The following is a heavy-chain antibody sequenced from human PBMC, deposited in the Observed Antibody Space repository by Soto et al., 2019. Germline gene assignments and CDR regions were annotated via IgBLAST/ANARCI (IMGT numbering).Heavy chain of an antibody. CDR3: ARASGMVVAATPSLYYYYYGMDV. CDR1: GGTFSSYA. J-gene: IGHJ6*02. V-gene: IGHV1-69*01. Sequence: QVQLVQSGAEVKKPGSSVKVSCKASGGTFSSYAISWVRQAPGQGLEWMGGIIPIFGTANYAQKFQGRVTNTADESTSTAYMELSSLRSEDTAVYYCARASGMVVAATPSLYYYYYGMDVWGQGTTVTVSS. CDR2: IIPIFGTA. D-gene: IGHD2-15*01.